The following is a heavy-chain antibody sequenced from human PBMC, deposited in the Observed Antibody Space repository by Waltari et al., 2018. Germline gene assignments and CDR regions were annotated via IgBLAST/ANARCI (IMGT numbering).Heavy chain of an antibody. Sequence: QVQLQQWGAGLLKPSETLSLTCAVYGGSFSGYYWSWIRQPPGKGLEGIGEINHSGSTNYNPSLKSRGTISVDTSKNQFSLKLSSVTAADTAVYYCARGGNDAARWFDPWGQGTLVTVSS. V-gene: IGHV4-34*01. D-gene: IGHD1-1*01. CDR2: INHSGST. J-gene: IGHJ5*02. CDR3: ARGGNDAARWFDP. CDR1: GGSFSGYY.